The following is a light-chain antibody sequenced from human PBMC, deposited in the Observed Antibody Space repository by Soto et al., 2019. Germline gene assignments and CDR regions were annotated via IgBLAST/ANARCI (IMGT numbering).Light chain of an antibody. J-gene: IGKJ5*01. Sequence: DIQMTQSPSSLSESVGDRVSITCQASQDISNYLNWYQQKPGKVPKLLIYGASNLETGVSSRFSGSGSGTDFTFTISSLQPEDIATYYCQHFDNFPRAITFGQGTRLEI. CDR2: GAS. V-gene: IGKV1-33*01. CDR1: QDISNY. CDR3: QHFDNFPRAIT.